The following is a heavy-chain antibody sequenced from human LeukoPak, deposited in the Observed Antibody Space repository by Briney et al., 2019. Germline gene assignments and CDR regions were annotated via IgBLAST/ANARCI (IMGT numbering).Heavy chain of an antibody. J-gene: IGHJ6*03. CDR1: GFTFSDYY. V-gene: IGHV3-11*04. Sequence: AGNLSFYCAASGFTFSDYYMSWLRPGQGKGLEGVSYISSRSRTIYYADSVKGRFTISRDNAKNSLYLQMNSLRAEDTAVYYCARVVVVVAATHSYYYMDVWGKGTTVTVSS. CDR3: ARVVVVVAATHSYYYMDV. CDR2: ISSRSRTI. D-gene: IGHD2-15*01.